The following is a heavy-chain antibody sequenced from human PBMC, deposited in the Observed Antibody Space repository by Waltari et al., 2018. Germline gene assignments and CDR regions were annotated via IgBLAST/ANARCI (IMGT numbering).Heavy chain of an antibody. CDR3: VRPYSAAAGTNY. CDR2: ISDNGGST. D-gene: IGHD6-13*01. Sequence: EVQVVESGGGLFQPGGSLRLSCSASGFTFSRNTMYWVRQAPGKGLECVSVISDNGGSTNYADSVKGRFTISRDNSKNTLYLQMSSLKTEDTAVYYCVRPYSAAAGTNYWGQGTLVTVSS. V-gene: IGHV3-64D*06. CDR1: GFTFSRNT. J-gene: IGHJ4*02.